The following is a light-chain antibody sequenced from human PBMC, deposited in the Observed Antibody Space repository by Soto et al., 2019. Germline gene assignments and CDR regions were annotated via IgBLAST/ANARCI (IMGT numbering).Light chain of an antibody. V-gene: IGKV1-27*01. J-gene: IGKJ1*01. CDR1: QGISNY. CDR2: AAS. CDR3: QKYGSAPWT. Sequence: DIQMTQSPSSLSASVRDRVTITCRASQGISNYLAWYQQKPGKVPTLLIYAASTLQSGVPSRFSGSGSGKDFTLTISSLQPEDVATYYCQKYGSAPWTFGQGTKVEIK.